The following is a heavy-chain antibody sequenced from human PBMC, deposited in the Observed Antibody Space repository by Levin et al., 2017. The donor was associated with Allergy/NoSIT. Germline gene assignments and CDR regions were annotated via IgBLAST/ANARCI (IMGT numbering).Heavy chain of an antibody. CDR2: IYYSGSS. CDR3: ARQYCSGGSCYYYMDV. V-gene: IGHV4-59*01. J-gene: IGHJ6*03. CDR1: GGSISSYY. Sequence: PSETLSLTCTVSGGSISSYYWSWIRQPPRKGLEWIGYIYYSGSSKYNPSLKSRVTISVDTSKNQVSLKLSSVTAADTAVYYCARQYCSGGSCYYYMDVWGKGTTVTVSS. D-gene: IGHD2-15*01.